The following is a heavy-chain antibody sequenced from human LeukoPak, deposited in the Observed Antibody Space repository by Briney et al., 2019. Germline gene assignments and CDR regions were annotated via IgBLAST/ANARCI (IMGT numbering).Heavy chain of an antibody. Sequence: GGSLRLSCAASGFTFSSYGMSWVRQAPGKGLEWVSTISGSGGSTYYADSVKGRFTISRDNSKNTVYLQINTLTTEDAAIYYCAKPYPTLTTSAVLDNWGQGTLVTVSS. J-gene: IGHJ4*02. D-gene: IGHD4-17*01. CDR2: ISGSGGST. CDR3: AKPYPTLTTSAVLDN. CDR1: GFTFSSYG. V-gene: IGHV3-23*01.